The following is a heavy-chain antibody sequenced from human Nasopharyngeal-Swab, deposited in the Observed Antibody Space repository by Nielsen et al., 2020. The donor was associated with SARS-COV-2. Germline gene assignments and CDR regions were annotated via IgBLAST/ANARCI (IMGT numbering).Heavy chain of an antibody. V-gene: IGHV3-74*01. CDR3: TRNHLGLGI. CDR2: INVDGRSI. J-gene: IGHJ3*02. Sequence: GESLKIPCVASGFTFSSYSMYWVRQAPGQGLVCVSQINVDGRSINFADSVKGRFTTSRDNAKNTLYLQMNSLRAEDTAVYYCTRNHLGLGIWGQGTVVTVSS. CDR1: GFTFSSYS. D-gene: IGHD3-16*01.